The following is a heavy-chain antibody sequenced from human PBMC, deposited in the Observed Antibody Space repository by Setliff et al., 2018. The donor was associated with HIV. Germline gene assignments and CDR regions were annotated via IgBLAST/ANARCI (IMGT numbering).Heavy chain of an antibody. V-gene: IGHV4-39*01. D-gene: IGHD6-13*01. CDR3: ARQNRIAAAGTEIDY. Sequence: SETLSLTCTVSGGSISSSSYYWGWIRQPPGKGREWIGSIFYSGSANYNPSLRSPVAISVDTSKNQFSLKLSSATAADTAVYNCARQNRIAAAGTEIDYWGQGTLVTVSS. CDR1: GGSISSSSYY. J-gene: IGHJ4*02. CDR2: IFYSGSA.